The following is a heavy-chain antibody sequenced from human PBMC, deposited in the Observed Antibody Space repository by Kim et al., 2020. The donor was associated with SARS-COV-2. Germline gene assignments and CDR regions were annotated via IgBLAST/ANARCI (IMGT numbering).Heavy chain of an antibody. D-gene: IGHD2-2*01. J-gene: IGHJ4*02. Sequence: GGSLRLSCEASGFTFTSYAMIWVRQAPGKGLEWVASIGITGGNTYYADSVKGRFTISRDNSRDTLFLHMNSLRAEDTAVYYCTKRTSGACPFDYWGQGTLVTVSS. CDR3: TKRTSGACPFDY. CDR1: GFTFTSYA. V-gene: IGHV3-23*01. CDR2: IGITGGNT.